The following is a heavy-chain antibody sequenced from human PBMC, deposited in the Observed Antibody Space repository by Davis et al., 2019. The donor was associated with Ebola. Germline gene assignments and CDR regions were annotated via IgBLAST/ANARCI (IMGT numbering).Heavy chain of an antibody. CDR3: ARGLELRNYYYYGMDV. CDR1: GFTFSDYY. D-gene: IGHD1-7*01. J-gene: IGHJ6*02. Sequence: GESLKISCAASGFTFSDYYMRWIRQAPGKGLEWVSYISSSGSTIYYADSVKGRFTISRDNAKNSLYLQMNSLRAEDTAVYYCARGLELRNYYYYGMDVWGQGTTVTVSS. V-gene: IGHV3-11*01. CDR2: ISSSGSTI.